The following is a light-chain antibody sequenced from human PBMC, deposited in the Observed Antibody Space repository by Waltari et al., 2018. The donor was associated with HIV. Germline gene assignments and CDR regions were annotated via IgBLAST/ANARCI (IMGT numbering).Light chain of an antibody. CDR2: KNF. Sequence: QSFLTQPTSASGTPGQTVTISCSGSSSNIANGNVYLYQPLPGITPKPLIYKNFLRPSGVPDRFAASKSGTSASLTISGLRSADEADYYCVGWDSSLSAYVFGAGTKVAVL. V-gene: IGLV1-47*01. J-gene: IGLJ1*01. CDR1: SSNIANGN. CDR3: VGWDSSLSAYV.